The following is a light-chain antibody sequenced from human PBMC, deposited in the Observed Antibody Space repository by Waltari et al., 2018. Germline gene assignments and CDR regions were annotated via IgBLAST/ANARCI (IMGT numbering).Light chain of an antibody. J-gene: IGLJ3*02. CDR1: SSNIGSNT. CDR2: RNT. CDR3: AAWDDSLNGWV. Sequence: QSVLTQPPSASGTPGQRVTISCSGSSSNIGSNTVNWYQQLPGPAPKLRIYRNTQRPSGVPDRFSGSKSGTSASLAISGLQSEDEADYYCAAWDDSLNGWVFGGGTKLTVL. V-gene: IGLV1-44*01.